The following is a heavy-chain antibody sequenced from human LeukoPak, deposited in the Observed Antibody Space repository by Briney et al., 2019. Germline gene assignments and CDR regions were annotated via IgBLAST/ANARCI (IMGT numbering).Heavy chain of an antibody. J-gene: IGHJ2*01. V-gene: IGHV4-59*01. D-gene: IGHD6-13*01. CDR2: IHYSGST. CDR1: SGSITNYY. CDR3: ARVRSSSSLSPWYFDL. Sequence: SETLSLTCTVSSGSITNYYWSWIRQPPGKTLEWIGFIHYSGSTNYNPSLTSRVTISVDTSKNQFSLKLSSVTAADTAVYYCARVRSSSSLSPWYFDLWGRGTLVTVSS.